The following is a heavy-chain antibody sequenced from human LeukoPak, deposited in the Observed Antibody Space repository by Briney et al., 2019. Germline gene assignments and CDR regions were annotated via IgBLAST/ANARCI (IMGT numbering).Heavy chain of an antibody. CDR2: IYYSGST. V-gene: IGHV4-39*01. CDR3: ARPVPSRLGWFDP. CDR1: GGSISSSSYY. D-gene: IGHD1-1*01. J-gene: IGHJ5*02. Sequence: SETLSLTCTVSGGSISSSSYYWGWIRQPPGKGLEWIGSIYYSGSTYYNPSLKSRVSISVHTSKNQFSLKLRSVTAADTAVYYCARPVPSRLGWFDPWGQGTLVTVAS.